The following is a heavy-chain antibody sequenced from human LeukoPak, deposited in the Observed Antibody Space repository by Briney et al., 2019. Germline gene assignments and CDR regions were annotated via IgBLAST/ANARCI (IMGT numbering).Heavy chain of an antibody. J-gene: IGHJ6*02. V-gene: IGHV4-4*07. Sequence: SETLSLTCTVSGGSISSYYWSWIRQPAGKGLEWIGRINSSGGTTYNPSLKSRVTMSVDTSKNQFSLTLTSVTAADTAVLYCAGHGSRPTRTYSYFYPMDVWGQGTTVTVSS. CDR1: GGSISSYY. D-gene: IGHD3-10*01. CDR3: AGHGSRPTRTYSYFYPMDV. CDR2: INSSGGT.